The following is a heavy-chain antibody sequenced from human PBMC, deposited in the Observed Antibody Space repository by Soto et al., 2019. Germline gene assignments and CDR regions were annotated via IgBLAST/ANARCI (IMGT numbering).Heavy chain of an antibody. Sequence: ASVKVSCKASGYTFTGYYMHWVRQAPGQELEWMGWINPNSGGTNYAQKFQGWVTMTRDTSISTAYMELSRLRSDDTAVYYCARGALAIGVVPASRNWLGPWGQGTLVTIFS. J-gene: IGHJ5*02. V-gene: IGHV1-2*04. CDR2: INPNSGGT. CDR1: GYTFTGYY. D-gene: IGHD2-2*01. CDR3: ARGALAIGVVPASRNWLGP.